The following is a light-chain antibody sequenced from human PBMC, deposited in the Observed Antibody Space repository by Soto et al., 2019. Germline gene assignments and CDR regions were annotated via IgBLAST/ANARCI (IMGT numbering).Light chain of an antibody. CDR2: EVS. V-gene: IGLV2-8*01. CDR3: SSYAGIPNWV. CDR1: SSDVGGYNY. J-gene: IGLJ3*02. Sequence: QSALTQPPSASGSPGQSVTISCTGTSSDVGGYNYVSWYQQHPGKSPKLMIYEVSKRPSGVPDRFSGSKSGNTASLTVSGLQADDEADYYCSSYAGIPNWVFGGGHQLTVL.